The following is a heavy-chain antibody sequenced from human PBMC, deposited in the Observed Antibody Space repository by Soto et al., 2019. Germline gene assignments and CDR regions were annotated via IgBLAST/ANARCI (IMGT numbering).Heavy chain of an antibody. CDR3: ARGPRNFWSSHHPPLCDY. CDR2: MNPSGGST. Sequence: QVQLVQSGAEEKKPGASVEVSCKASGYTFTSYYMHWVRQAPGQGLECMGIMNPSGGSTSYAQKFQGRVTMTRDTSTSTVYMELSSLRSEDTAVYYCARGPRNFWSSHHPPLCDYWGQGTLVTVSS. V-gene: IGHV1-46*03. J-gene: IGHJ4*02. CDR1: GYTFTSYY. D-gene: IGHD3-3*01.